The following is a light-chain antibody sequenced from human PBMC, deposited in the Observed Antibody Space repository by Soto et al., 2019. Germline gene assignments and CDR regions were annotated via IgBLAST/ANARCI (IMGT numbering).Light chain of an antibody. V-gene: IGKV3-15*01. J-gene: IGKJ1*01. Sequence: DILMTQSPATLSVSPGEGATLSYRASQTISSNLAWYQQKPGQVPRLLMYGASTRATGIPARFSGSGSGTEFTLTISSLQSEDFAVYYCQQYNNWPLTFGQGTKVEIK. CDR1: QTISSN. CDR2: GAS. CDR3: QQYNNWPLT.